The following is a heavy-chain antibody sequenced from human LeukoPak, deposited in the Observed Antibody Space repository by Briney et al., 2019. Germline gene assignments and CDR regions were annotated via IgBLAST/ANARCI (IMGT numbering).Heavy chain of an antibody. CDR2: ISYDGSNK. CDR3: ARGGVVPAATYYYYYYMDV. D-gene: IGHD2-2*01. J-gene: IGHJ6*03. V-gene: IGHV3-30-3*01. CDR1: GFTFSSYA. Sequence: GGSLRLSCAASGFTFSSYAMHWVRQAPGKGLEWVAVISYDGSNKYYADSVKGRFTISRNNSKNTLYLQMNSLRAEDTAVYYCARGGVVPAATYYYYYYMDVWGKGTTVTVSS.